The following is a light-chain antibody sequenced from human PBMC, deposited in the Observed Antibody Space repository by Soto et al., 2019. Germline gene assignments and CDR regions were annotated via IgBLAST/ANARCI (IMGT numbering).Light chain of an antibody. CDR3: EQYDNLRMYT. Sequence: DIQMTQSPSSLSASVGDRVTITCQASQDISNYLNWYQQKPGKAPKLLIYDASNLETGVPSRFSGSGSGTDFTITISSLQPEDIATYYCEQYDNLRMYTFGQGTKLEIK. CDR1: QDISNY. CDR2: DAS. J-gene: IGKJ2*01. V-gene: IGKV1-33*01.